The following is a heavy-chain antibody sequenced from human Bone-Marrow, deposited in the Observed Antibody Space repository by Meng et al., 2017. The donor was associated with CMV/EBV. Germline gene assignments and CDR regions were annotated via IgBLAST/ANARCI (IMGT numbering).Heavy chain of an antibody. J-gene: IGHJ3*02. Sequence: SETLSLTCAVYGGSFSGYYWSWIRQPPGKGLEWIGEINHSGSTNYNPSLKSRVTISVDTSKNQFSLKLSSVTAADTAVYYCARVPRLDYDYVWGSYRLNDAFDIWGQGTIVTVSS. V-gene: IGHV4-34*01. CDR2: INHSGST. CDR3: ARVPRLDYDYVWGSYRLNDAFDI. CDR1: GGSFSGYY. D-gene: IGHD3-16*02.